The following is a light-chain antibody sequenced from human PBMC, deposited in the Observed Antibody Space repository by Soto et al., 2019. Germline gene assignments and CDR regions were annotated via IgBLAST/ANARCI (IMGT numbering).Light chain of an antibody. CDR3: QQYGSLPYT. CDR1: QNVDNNF. Sequence: EIVMTQSPATLSVSPGESATLSCRASQNVDNNFLAWYQHKPGQPPRLLIFGASIRAAGIPDRFSGSGSGTDFTLSISRLEPEDFVVYHCQQYGSLPYTFGQGTKLDI. V-gene: IGKV3-20*01. J-gene: IGKJ2*01. CDR2: GAS.